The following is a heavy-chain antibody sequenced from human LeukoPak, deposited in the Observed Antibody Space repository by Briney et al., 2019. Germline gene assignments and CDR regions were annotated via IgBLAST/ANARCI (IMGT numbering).Heavy chain of an antibody. J-gene: IGHJ4*02. D-gene: IGHD6-19*01. CDR1: GFTLSDYY. V-gene: IGHV3-11*01. CDR3: AKDGYSSGAFDY. CDR2: IGSDGSAR. Sequence: GGSLRLSCVVSGFTLSDYYMSWIRQAPGKGLEWVSYIGSDGSARYYADSVKGRFTFSRDNATNSLYLQMNSLRVEDTAVYYCAKDGYSSGAFDYWGQGTLVTVSS.